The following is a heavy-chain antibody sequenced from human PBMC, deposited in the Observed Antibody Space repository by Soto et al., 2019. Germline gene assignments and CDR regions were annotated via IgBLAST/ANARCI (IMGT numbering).Heavy chain of an antibody. Sequence: EMQLVESGGDLVKRGGSLRLSCAASGFIISHAWFHWVRQPPGKGLELVGRVKNNGGATDYAPSVKGRFIISRDDSKDMVYLQMSSLRTEDTAIYYCAADLAPPYDSNNWFDPWGQGTLVTVSS. D-gene: IGHD2-21*01. CDR3: AADLAPPYDSNNWFDP. CDR2: VKNNGGAT. CDR1: GFIISHAW. V-gene: IGHV3-15*07. J-gene: IGHJ5*02.